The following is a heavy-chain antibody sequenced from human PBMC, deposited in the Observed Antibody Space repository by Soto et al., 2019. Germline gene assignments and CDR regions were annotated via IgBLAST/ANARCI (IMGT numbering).Heavy chain of an antibody. V-gene: IGHV1-18*01. CDR2: ISAYNGNT. D-gene: IGHD6-13*01. Sequence: ASVKVSCKASGYTFTSYGISWVRQAPGQGLEWMGWISAYNGNTNYAQKLQGRVTMTTDTSTSTAYMELRSLRSDDTAVYYCAREGSYSSSWYVDYYYGMDVWGQGTTVTVSS. J-gene: IGHJ6*02. CDR1: GYTFTSYG. CDR3: AREGSYSSSWYVDYYYGMDV.